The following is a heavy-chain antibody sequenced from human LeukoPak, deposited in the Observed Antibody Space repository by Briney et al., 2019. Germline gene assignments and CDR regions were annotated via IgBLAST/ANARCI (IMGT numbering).Heavy chain of an antibody. V-gene: IGHV3-30*19. CDR2: ISSDGSNK. CDR1: GFTFSSYG. Sequence: GGSLRLSCAASGFTFSSYGMHWVRQAPGKGLEWVAIISSDGSNKYYADSVKGRFTISRDNSKNTLYLQMNSLRAEDTAVYYCARGEYYFDNWGQGTLVTVSS. J-gene: IGHJ4*02. CDR3: ARGEYYFDN. D-gene: IGHD3-10*01.